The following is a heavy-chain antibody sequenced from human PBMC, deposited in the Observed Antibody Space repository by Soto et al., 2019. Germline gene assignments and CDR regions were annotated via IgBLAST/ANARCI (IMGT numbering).Heavy chain of an antibody. J-gene: IGHJ6*03. CDR3: ARLLEGSGSYFKSPFKREYYFYYYMDV. CDR2: ISHSGST. Sequence: QVHLQESGPGLVKPSETLSLTCSVSGGSISSYYWSWIRQPPGKGLEWIGNISHSGSTNYNPSLKSRVTISVDTSKNHFSLKLSSVTATDTSVYFCARLLEGSGSYFKSPFKREYYFYYYMDVWGKGTTVTVSS. D-gene: IGHD3-10*01. CDR1: GGSISSYY. V-gene: IGHV4-59*08.